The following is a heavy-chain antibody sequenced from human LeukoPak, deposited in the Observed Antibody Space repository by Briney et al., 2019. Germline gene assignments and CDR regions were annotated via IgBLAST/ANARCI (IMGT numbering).Heavy chain of an antibody. Sequence: VGSLRLSCAASGFTFSSYSMNWVRQAPGRGLEWVSSITSSSSYIYYADSVKGRFTISRDNAKNSLYLQMNSLRAEDTAVYYCASTLNYYDSSATSMFLKYYFDYWGQGTLVTVSS. CDR3: ASTLNYYDSSATSMFLKYYFDY. J-gene: IGHJ4*02. D-gene: IGHD3-22*01. V-gene: IGHV3-21*01. CDR1: GFTFSSYS. CDR2: ITSSSSYI.